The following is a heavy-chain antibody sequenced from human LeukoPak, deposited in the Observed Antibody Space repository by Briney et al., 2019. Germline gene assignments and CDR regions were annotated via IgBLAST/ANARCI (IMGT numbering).Heavy chain of an antibody. D-gene: IGHD3-9*01. Sequence: SLRLSCAASGFTFNSYVMYWVRQAPGKGLEWVALISYDGSNKYYADSVKGRFTISRDNSKSTLFLQMNSLKADDTAIYYCAREKGHFDLDYWGQGTLVTVSS. V-gene: IGHV3-30*04. J-gene: IGHJ4*02. CDR3: AREKGHFDLDY. CDR1: GFTFNSYV. CDR2: ISYDGSNK.